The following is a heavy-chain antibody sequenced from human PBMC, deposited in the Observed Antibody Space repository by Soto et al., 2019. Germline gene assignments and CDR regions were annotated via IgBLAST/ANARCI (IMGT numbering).Heavy chain of an antibody. Sequence: EVQLLESGGDLVQPGGSLRLSCAASGFSLNNFAMTWVRQAPGKGLEWVSGMTSSGDKTYYADSVKGRFIISRDNSKNMLYLQMNSLRVEDTALYHCARDCASTSCSVWHYWGQGTLVTVSS. CDR3: ARDCASTSCSVWHY. D-gene: IGHD2-2*01. CDR1: GFSLNNFA. CDR2: MTSSGDKT. J-gene: IGHJ4*02. V-gene: IGHV3-23*01.